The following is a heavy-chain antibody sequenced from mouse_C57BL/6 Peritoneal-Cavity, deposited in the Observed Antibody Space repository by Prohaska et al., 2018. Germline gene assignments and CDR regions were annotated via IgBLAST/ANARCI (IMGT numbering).Heavy chain of an antibody. CDR3: ARYPGNYYFDY. D-gene: IGHD2-1*01. J-gene: IGHJ2*01. CDR1: GYTFTDHT. Sequence: QVQLQQSDAELVKPGASVKISCKVSGYTFTDHTIHWMKQRHEHGLEWIGYIYHRDGSTKYNEKFKGKATLTADKSSSTAYMQLNSLTSEDSAVYFCARYPGNYYFDYWGQGTTLTVSS. V-gene: IGHV1-78*01. CDR2: IYHRDGST.